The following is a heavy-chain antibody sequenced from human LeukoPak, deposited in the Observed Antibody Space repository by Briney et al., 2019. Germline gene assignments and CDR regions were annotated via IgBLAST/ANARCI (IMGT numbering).Heavy chain of an antibody. CDR2: ISSSSHAI. CDR1: GFTFSRSS. J-gene: IGHJ6*03. CDR3: ARDGRNCSSTSCYTYMDV. Sequence: GGSLRLSCAASGFTFSRSSMNWVRQAPGKGLEWISYISSSSHAIYYADSLKGRFTISRDNVKNSLYLQMNSLRAEDTAVYYCARDGRNCSSTSCYTYMDVWGKGTTVTVSS. V-gene: IGHV3-48*04. D-gene: IGHD2-2*02.